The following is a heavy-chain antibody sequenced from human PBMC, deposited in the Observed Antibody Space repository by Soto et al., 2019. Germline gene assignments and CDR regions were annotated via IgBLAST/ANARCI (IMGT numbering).Heavy chain of an antibody. CDR2: TYYSGNT. D-gene: IGHD6-13*01. Sequence: QVQLQESGPGLVNPSETLSLTCTVSGGSISNSLDYWGWIRQPQGKGLEWIGTTYYSGNTYYNPSLSSGVTMPVDTSKNQFSLILSSVTAADTAVYFCARRAAAGQYQFDLWGQGTLVTVSS. V-gene: IGHV4-39*01. CDR3: ARRAAAGQYQFDL. CDR1: GGSISNSLDY. J-gene: IGHJ4*02.